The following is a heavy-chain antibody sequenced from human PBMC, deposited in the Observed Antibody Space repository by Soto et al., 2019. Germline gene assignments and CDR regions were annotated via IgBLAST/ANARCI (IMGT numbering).Heavy chain of an antibody. V-gene: IGHV1-3*01. Sequence: QVQLVQSGAEVKEPGASVRDSCKAFGYTFTAYDIPWMRQAPGQGLEWMGWINAGHGNTSSSRKFQGRVIINRDTSANTSHLEVDSLRSEATAIYYCARVAPSGGSVPRFDHLFQGTLLTVSS. CDR2: INAGHGNT. J-gene: IGHJ5*02. D-gene: IGHD4-17*01. CDR3: ARVAPSGGSVPRFDH. CDR1: GYTFTAYD.